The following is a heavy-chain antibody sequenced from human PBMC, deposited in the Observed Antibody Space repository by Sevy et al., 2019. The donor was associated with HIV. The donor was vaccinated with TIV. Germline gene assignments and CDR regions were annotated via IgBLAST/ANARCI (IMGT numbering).Heavy chain of an antibody. CDR1: GYTFNSFY. CDR3: VRDRFYGGDSVTFAGDF. V-gene: IGHV1-2*02. CDR2: INPYSGGT. D-gene: IGHD2-21*02. Sequence: ASVKVSCKASGYTFNSFYIHWVRQAPGQGLEWMGWINPYSGGTHYAQKFQGRVTLIRDTSISVAYMDLTSLRSNDTAVYYCVRDRFYGGDSVTFAGDFWGQGTLVTVS. J-gene: IGHJ4*02.